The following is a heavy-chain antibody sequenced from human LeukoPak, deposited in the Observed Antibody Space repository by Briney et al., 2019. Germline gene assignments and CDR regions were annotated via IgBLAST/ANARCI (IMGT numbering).Heavy chain of an antibody. J-gene: IGHJ4*02. Sequence: GGSLRLSCAASGFTFSSYSMNWVRQAPGKGLEWVSCISSSSSYIYYADSVKGRFTISRDNAKNSLYLQMNSLRAEDTAVYYCARGYCSSTSCYGRLGYWGQGTLVTVSS. CDR2: ISSSSSYI. CDR3: ARGYCSSTSCYGRLGY. D-gene: IGHD2-2*01. V-gene: IGHV3-21*01. CDR1: GFTFSSYS.